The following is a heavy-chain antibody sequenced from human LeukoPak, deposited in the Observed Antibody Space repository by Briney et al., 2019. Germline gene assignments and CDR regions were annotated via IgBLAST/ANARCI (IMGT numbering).Heavy chain of an antibody. CDR3: AREEATMVRGVITYYYGMDV. J-gene: IGHJ6*02. CDR2: IYSGGST. V-gene: IGHV3-53*05. CDR1: GFTVSSNY. D-gene: IGHD3-10*01. Sequence: PGGSLRLSCAASGFTVSSNYMSWVRQAPGKGLEWVSVIYSGGSTYYADSVKGRFTISRDNSKNTLYLQMNSLRAEDTAVYYCAREEATMVRGVITYYYGMDVWGQGTTVTVSS.